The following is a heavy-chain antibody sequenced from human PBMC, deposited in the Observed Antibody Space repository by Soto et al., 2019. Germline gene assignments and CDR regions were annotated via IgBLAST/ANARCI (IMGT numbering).Heavy chain of an antibody. D-gene: IGHD3-10*01. J-gene: IGHJ6*02. Sequence: LRLSCAASGFTFSTYGMHWVRQAPGKGLEWVAIISYDGSNKNYVDSVKGRFTISRDNSKNTLYLQMNSLRADDTAIYYCARAGAAPYYYYGLDVWGQGTTVTVSS. V-gene: IGHV3-30*03. CDR1: GFTFSTYG. CDR3: ARAGAAPYYYYGLDV. CDR2: ISYDGSNK.